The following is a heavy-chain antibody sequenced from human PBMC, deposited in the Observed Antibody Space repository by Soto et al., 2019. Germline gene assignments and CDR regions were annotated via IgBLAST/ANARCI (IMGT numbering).Heavy chain of an antibody. V-gene: IGHV1-46*01. CDR1: GYTFTSYY. Sequence: QVQLVQSGAEVKKPGASVKVSCKASGYTFTSYYMHWVRQAPGQGLEWMGIINPSGGSTSYAQKFQGRVTMTRDTSTSTVYMELSGLRSEDTAVYYCARQIETGTTGGGYGMDVWGQGTTVTVSS. CDR3: ARQIETGTTGGGYGMDV. CDR2: INPSGGST. D-gene: IGHD1-1*01. J-gene: IGHJ6*02.